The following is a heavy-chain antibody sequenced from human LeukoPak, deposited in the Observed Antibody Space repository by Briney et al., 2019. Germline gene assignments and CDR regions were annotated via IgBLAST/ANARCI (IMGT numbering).Heavy chain of an antibody. CDR2: IINSGGST. CDR3: AKEKTYGDRRSFDY. Sequence: PGGSLRLSCAASGFTFNNYAMSWVRQAPGKGLEWVSSIINSGGSTYYADSVKGRFTISRDNAKNTLYLHMSSLRVEDTAVYYCAKEKTYGDRRSFDYWGQGTLVTVS. J-gene: IGHJ4*02. CDR1: GFTFNNYA. D-gene: IGHD4/OR15-4a*01. V-gene: IGHV3-23*01.